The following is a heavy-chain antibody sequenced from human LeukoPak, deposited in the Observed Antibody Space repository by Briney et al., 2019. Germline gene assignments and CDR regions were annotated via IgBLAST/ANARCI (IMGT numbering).Heavy chain of an antibody. J-gene: IGHJ6*03. CDR2: ISSSSSYI. V-gene: IGHV3-21*01. Sequence: GGSLRLSCAASGFTFSNAWMSWVRQAPGKGLEWVSSISSSSSYIYYADSVKGRFTISRDNAKNSLYLQMNSLRAEDTAVYYCARDSRMYSSGWYEDYYYYMDVWGKGTTVTVSS. CDR3: ARDSRMYSSGWYEDYYYYMDV. CDR1: GFTFSNAW. D-gene: IGHD6-19*01.